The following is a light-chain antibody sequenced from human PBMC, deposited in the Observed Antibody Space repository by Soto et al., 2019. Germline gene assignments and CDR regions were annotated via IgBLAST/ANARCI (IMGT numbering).Light chain of an antibody. CDR1: QGISNY. CDR3: QKYNWPPFT. V-gene: IGKV1-27*01. CDR2: ATS. Sequence: DIQMTQSPSSLAASVEDRVTISCRASQGISNYLAWYQQKPGKAPKLLIYATSTLQSGGSSRFTGSGSGTDFTLTISSLQPEDVAAYYCQKYNWPPFTLGPGTKVDI. J-gene: IGKJ3*01.